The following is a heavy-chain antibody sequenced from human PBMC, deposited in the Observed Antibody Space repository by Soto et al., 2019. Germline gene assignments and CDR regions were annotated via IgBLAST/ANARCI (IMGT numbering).Heavy chain of an antibody. CDR2: INAGNGNT. J-gene: IGHJ4*02. V-gene: IGHV1-3*01. CDR1: GYTFTSYA. D-gene: IGHD2-15*01. CDR3: ARGPGGPDGPGDY. Sequence: QVQLVQSGAEVKKPGASVKVSCKASGYTFTSYAMHWVRQAPGQRLEWMGWINAGNGNTKYSQKFQGRVTXTXDXTASTAYMELSSLRSEDTAVYNCARGPGGPDGPGDYWGQGTLVTVSS.